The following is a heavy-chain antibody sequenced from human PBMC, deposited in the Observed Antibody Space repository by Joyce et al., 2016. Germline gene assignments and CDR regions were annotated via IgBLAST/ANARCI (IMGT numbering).Heavy chain of an antibody. CDR1: GLTFSSYA. CDR3: AKESHGSGTIWLDY. V-gene: IGHV3-23*01. CDR2: IGGGGNT. Sequence: EVQLLESGGGLVQPGGSLRLSCVASGLTFSSYAMSWVRQAPGKGLEWVSAIGGGGNTYYADSVKGRFTISRDNSKNTLYLQMNGLRAEDTAVYYCAKESHGSGTIWLDYWGQGTLVTVSS. D-gene: IGHD3-3*01. J-gene: IGHJ4*02.